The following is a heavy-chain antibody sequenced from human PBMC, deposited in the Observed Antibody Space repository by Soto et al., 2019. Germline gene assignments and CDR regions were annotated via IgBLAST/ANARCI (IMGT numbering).Heavy chain of an antibody. CDR2: ISAYNGNK. Sequence: QVQLVQSGAEVKKPGASVKVSCKASGYTFTGYGLAWVRQAPGQGLEWMGWISAYNGNKLYAQKFQDRLTMTTDTSTSTAYVELRSLRSDDTAVYFCARPSGGYGDYALSLKYWGQGTLVTVSS. D-gene: IGHD4-17*01. CDR1: GYTFTGYG. V-gene: IGHV1-18*01. J-gene: IGHJ4*02. CDR3: ARPSGGYGDYALSLKY.